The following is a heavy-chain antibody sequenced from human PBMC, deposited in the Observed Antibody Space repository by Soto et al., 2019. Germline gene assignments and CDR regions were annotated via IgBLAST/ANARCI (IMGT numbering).Heavy chain of an antibody. CDR1: GGSISSYY. CDR2: IYYSGST. CDR3: ARAGYYGSGSYYNVFWFDP. D-gene: IGHD3-10*01. J-gene: IGHJ5*02. V-gene: IGHV4-59*01. Sequence: SETLSLTCTVSGGSISSYYWSWIRQAPGKGLEWIGYIYYSGSTNYNPSLKSRVTISVDTSKNQFSLKLSSVTAADTAVYYCARAGYYGSGSYYNVFWFDPWGQGTLVTVSS.